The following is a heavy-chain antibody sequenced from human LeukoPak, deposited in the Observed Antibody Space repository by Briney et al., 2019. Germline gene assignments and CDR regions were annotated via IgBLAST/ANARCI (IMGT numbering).Heavy chain of an antibody. D-gene: IGHD5-12*01. CDR1: GGSFSGYY. CDR2: INHSGST. CDR3: ARGMAVGYDYNWFDS. Sequence: PSETLSLTCAVYGGSFSGYYWSWIRQPPGKGLEWIGEINHSGSTNYNPSLKSRVTISVDTSKNQFSLKLDSVTAADTAVYFCARGMAVGYDYNWFDSWGPGTLVTVSS. J-gene: IGHJ5*01. V-gene: IGHV4-34*01.